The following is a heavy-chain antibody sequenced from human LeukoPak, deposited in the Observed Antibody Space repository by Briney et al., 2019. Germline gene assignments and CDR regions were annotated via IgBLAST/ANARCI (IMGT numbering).Heavy chain of an antibody. D-gene: IGHD6-13*01. CDR3: ARVQLDYFDY. V-gene: IGHV3-7*01. CDR2: IKQDGSEK. J-gene: IGHJ4*02. Sequence: GGSLRLSCEASGFTFSSYAMTWVRQAPGKGLEWVANIKQDGSEKYYVDSVKGRFTISRDNAKNSLYLQMNSLRAEDTAVYYCARVQLDYFDYWGQGTLVTVSS. CDR1: GFTFSSYA.